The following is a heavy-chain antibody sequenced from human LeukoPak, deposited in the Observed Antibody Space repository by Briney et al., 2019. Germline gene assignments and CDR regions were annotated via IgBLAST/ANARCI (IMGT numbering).Heavy chain of an antibody. V-gene: IGHV3-23*01. Sequence: PGGSLRLSCAASGFTFSSYGMSWVRQAPGKGLEWVSAISGSDGNTYYADSVKGRFTISRDNSKNTLYLQMNSLRAEDTAVYYCARDSRDGYYRPDYFDYWGQGILVTVSS. CDR2: ISGSDGNT. CDR3: ARDSRDGYYRPDYFDY. D-gene: IGHD5-24*01. CDR1: GFTFSSYG. J-gene: IGHJ4*02.